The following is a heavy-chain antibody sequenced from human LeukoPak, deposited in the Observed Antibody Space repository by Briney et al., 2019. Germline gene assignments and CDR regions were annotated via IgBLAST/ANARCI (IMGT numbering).Heavy chain of an antibody. CDR3: ATGFYFGSGSYRFFDY. CDR1: GFPFSIYA. Sequence: QLGGSLRLPCAASGFPFSIYAMSWARPARGKGLAWVSTVSRSGDSTYYADSVKGRFTISRDTSPNTLYPQTNSLRAPHTAVYFCATGFYFGSGSYRFFDYWGQGTLVTVSS. D-gene: IGHD3-10*01. CDR2: VSRSGDST. V-gene: IGHV3-23*01. J-gene: IGHJ4*02.